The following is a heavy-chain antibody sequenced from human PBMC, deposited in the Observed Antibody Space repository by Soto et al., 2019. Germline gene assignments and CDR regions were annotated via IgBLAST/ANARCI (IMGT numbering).Heavy chain of an antibody. CDR1: GYTFTSYG. V-gene: IGHV1-18*01. CDR2: ISAYNGNT. CDR3: ARAEITIFGVAPPYYMDV. D-gene: IGHD3-3*01. Sequence: GASVKVSCKASGYTFTSYGISWVRQAPGQGLEWMGWISAYNGNTNYAQKLQGRVTMTTDTSTSTAYMELRSLRSDDTAVYYCARAEITIFGVAPPYYMDVWGKGTTVTVSS. J-gene: IGHJ6*03.